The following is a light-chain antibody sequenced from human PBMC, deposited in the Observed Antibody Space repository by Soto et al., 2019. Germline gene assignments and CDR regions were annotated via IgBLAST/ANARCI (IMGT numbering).Light chain of an antibody. CDR1: QSVSSF. CDR2: DAS. V-gene: IGKV3-11*01. J-gene: IGKJ1*01. CDR3: QQRSNWPWT. Sequence: EIVLTQSPATLSLSPGERATLSCRASQSVSSFLAWYQQKPGQAPRLLISDASNRATGIPGRLSGSGSGTDFSLTISSLEPEDFAVYYCQQRSNWPWTFGQGTKVEIK.